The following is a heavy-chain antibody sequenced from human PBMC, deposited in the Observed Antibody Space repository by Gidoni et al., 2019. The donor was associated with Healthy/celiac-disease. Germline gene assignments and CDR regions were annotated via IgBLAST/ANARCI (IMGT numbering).Heavy chain of an antibody. D-gene: IGHD2-8*01. V-gene: IGHV3-48*02. Sequence: EVQLVESGGGLVQPGGSVIPSCSASGFTFSSYSMNWVRQAPGKGLEWVSYISSSSSTISYADSVKGRFTISRDNAKNSLYLQMNSLRDEDTAVYYCARGVNGDYYYYYGMDVWGQGTTVTVSS. CDR1: GFTFSSYS. CDR2: ISSSSSTI. J-gene: IGHJ6*02. CDR3: ARGVNGDYYYYYGMDV.